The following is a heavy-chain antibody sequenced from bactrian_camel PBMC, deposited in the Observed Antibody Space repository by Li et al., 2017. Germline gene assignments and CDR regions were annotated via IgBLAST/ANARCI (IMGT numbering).Heavy chain of an antibody. CDR3: AAVYTSTDVYVRTVATLNEYFYKY. Sequence: HVQLVESGGGLVQPGGSLRLSCQVFGYSDSWDCMAWFRQAPGKEREAVASIDSSGTTSYADSVKGRFTISRDSAKNAVSLQMDSLRPEDTAMYYCAAVYTSTDVYVRTVATLNEYFYKYWGEGTQVTVS. V-gene: IGHV3S53*01. J-gene: IGHJ4*01. CDR1: GYSDSWDC. D-gene: IGHD4*01. CDR2: IDSSGTT.